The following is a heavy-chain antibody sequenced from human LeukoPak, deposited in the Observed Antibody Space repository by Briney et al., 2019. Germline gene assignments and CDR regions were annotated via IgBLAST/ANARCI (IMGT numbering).Heavy chain of an antibody. J-gene: IGHJ4*02. V-gene: IGHV4-59*01. CDR3: ARELDYGDYILFDY. Sequence: SETLSLTCTVSGGSISSYYWSWIRQPPGKGLEWIGYIYYSGSTYYNPSLKSRVTISVDTSKNQFSLKLSSVAAADTAVYYCARELDYGDYILFDYWGQGTLVTVSS. CDR1: GGSISSYY. D-gene: IGHD4-17*01. CDR2: IYYSGST.